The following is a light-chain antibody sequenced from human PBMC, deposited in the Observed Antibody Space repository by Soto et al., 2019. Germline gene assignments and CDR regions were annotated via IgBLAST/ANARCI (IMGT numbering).Light chain of an antibody. J-gene: IGLJ3*02. CDR3: QAYDISLSGWV. CDR1: SSNIGAGYD. Sequence: QSVLTQPPSVSGAPGQRVTISCTGSSSNIGAGYDVHWYQQLPGTAPKLLIYGNSNRPSGVPDRFYGSKSGTSASLAITGLQAEDEAEYDCQAYDISLSGWVFGGGTKVTVL. V-gene: IGLV1-40*01. CDR2: GNS.